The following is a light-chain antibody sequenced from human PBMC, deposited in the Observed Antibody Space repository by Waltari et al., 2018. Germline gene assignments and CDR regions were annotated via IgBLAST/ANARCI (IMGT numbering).Light chain of an antibody. V-gene: IGLV1-40*01. Sequence: QSILTQPTSVSGAPGTRVTISCTGSSSNIGAGHDVHWYQAFPGTAPKRLIYGNNNRPSGVPDRFSGSKSGSSASLAINGLQAEDEADYYCQSFDSNVRGGVVFGGGTKVTVL. CDR2: GNN. CDR1: SSNIGAGHD. CDR3: QSFDSNVRGGVV. J-gene: IGLJ3*02.